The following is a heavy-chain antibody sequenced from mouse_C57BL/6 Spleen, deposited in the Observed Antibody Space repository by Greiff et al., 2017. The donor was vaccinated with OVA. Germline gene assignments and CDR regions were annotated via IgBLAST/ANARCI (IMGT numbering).Heavy chain of an antibody. CDR1: GYSITSGYY. V-gene: IGHV3-6*01. CDR3: AREVGRYFDY. J-gene: IGHJ2*01. D-gene: IGHD4-1*01. CDR2: ISYDGSN. Sequence: DVQLQESGPGLVKPSQSLSLTCSVTGYSITSGYYWNWIRQFPGNKLEWMGYISYDGSNNYNPSLKNRISITRDTSKNQFFLKLNSVTTEDTATYYCAREVGRYFDYWGQGTTLTVSS.